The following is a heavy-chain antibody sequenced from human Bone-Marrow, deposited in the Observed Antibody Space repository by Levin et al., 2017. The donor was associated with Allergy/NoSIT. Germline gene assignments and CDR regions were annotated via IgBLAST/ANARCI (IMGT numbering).Heavy chain of an antibody. CDR2: IKQDGSEK. V-gene: IGHV3-7*04. CDR3: ARRYSYSLGGFDY. D-gene: IGHD5-18*01. J-gene: IGHJ4*02. Sequence: GGSLRLSCAASGFTFSSYWMSWVRQAPGKGLEWVANIKQDGSEKYYVDSVKGRFTISRDNAKNSLFLQMNSLRAEDTAVYYCARRYSYSLGGFDYWGQGTLVTVSS. CDR1: GFTFSSYW.